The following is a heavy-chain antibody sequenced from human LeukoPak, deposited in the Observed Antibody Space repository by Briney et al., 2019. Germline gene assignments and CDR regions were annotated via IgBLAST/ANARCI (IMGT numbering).Heavy chain of an antibody. Sequence: SETLSLTCTVSDGSISSYCWSWIRQPPGKGLEWIGYIYYSGSTNYNPSLKSRVTISVDTSKNQFSLKLSSVTAADTAVYYCARTVEMATSFDYWGQGTLVTVSS. CDR1: DGSISSYC. V-gene: IGHV4-59*01. J-gene: IGHJ4*02. CDR2: IYYSGST. D-gene: IGHD5-24*01. CDR3: ARTVEMATSFDY.